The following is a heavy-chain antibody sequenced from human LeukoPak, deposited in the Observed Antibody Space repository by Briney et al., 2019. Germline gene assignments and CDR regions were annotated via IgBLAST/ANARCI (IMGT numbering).Heavy chain of an antibody. V-gene: IGHV1-2*02. CDR1: GYTFTGCY. CDR2: INPNSGGT. J-gene: IGHJ4*02. Sequence: ASVKVSCKASGYTFTGCYMHWVRQAPGQGLEWMGWINPNSGGTNYAQKFQGRVTMTRDTSISTACMELSRLRSDDTAVYYCARDTVTSTYYFDYWGQGTLVTVSS. D-gene: IGHD4-17*01. CDR3: ARDTVTSTYYFDY.